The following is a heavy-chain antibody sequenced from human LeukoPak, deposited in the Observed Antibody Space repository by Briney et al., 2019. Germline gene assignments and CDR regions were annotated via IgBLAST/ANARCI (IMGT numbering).Heavy chain of an antibody. CDR1: GFTFSSYA. Sequence: RSGRSLRLSCAASGFTFSSYAMHWVRQAPGKGLGWVAVISYDGSNKYYADSVKGRFTISRDNSKNTLYLQMNSLRAEDTAVYYCARSLELYFDYWGQGTLVTVSS. CDR3: ARSLELYFDY. V-gene: IGHV3-30*04. J-gene: IGHJ4*02. D-gene: IGHD1-26*01. CDR2: ISYDGSNK.